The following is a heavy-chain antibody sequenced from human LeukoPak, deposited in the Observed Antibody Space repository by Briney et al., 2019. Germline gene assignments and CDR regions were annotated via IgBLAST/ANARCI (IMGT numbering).Heavy chain of an antibody. CDR3: ARGSGLLLRYFDWLSSPAYFDY. CDR2: IYSGGST. D-gene: IGHD3-9*01. CDR1: GFTVSSNY. V-gene: IGHV3-66*01. Sequence: GGSLRLSCAAAGFTVSSNYMSWVRQAPGKGLEWVSVIYSGGSTYYADSVKGRFTISRDNSKNTLYLQMNSLRAEDTAVYYCARGSGLLLRYFDWLSSPAYFDYWGQGTLVTVSS. J-gene: IGHJ4*02.